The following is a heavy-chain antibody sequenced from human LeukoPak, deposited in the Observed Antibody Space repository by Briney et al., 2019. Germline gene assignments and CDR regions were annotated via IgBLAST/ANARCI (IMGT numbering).Heavy chain of an antibody. V-gene: IGHV3-30*04. CDR3: ARDPPFTSGWSQNFFDY. D-gene: IGHD6-19*01. CDR2: ISYDGGNI. J-gene: IGHJ4*02. CDR1: GFSFEDFA. Sequence: GRSLRLSCEPSGFSFEDFAMHWVRQAPGKGLEWVALISYDGGNIYCTDSVKGRFTISRDNSKNMLYLQMNSLRPEDTAVYYCARDPPFTSGWSQNFFDYWGQGTLVTVSS.